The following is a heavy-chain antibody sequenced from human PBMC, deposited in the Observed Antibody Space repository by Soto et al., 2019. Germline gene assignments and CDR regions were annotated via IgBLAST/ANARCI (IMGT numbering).Heavy chain of an antibody. J-gene: IGHJ5*02. CDR3: ARLLGAPNWFDP. CDR1: GYTFTSYG. Sequence: QVQLVQSAAEVKKPGASVKVSCKASGYTFTSYGISWVRQAPGQGLECMGWISAYNGKTNYAQKLQGRVTMTTDTSTSTSYMELRSLRSHDTAVYYCARLLGAPNWFDPWGQGTLVTVSS. V-gene: IGHV1-18*01. D-gene: IGHD3-10*01. CDR2: ISAYNGKT.